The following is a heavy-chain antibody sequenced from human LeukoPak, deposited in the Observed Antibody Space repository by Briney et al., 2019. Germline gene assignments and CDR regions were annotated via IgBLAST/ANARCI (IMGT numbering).Heavy chain of an antibody. CDR1: GYTFTSYG. V-gene: IGHV1-18*01. CDR3: AGPPAYGGNSLDGMDV. CDR2: ISAYNGNT. Sequence: ASVKVSCKASGYTFTSYGISWGRQAPGQGLEWMGWISAYNGNTNYAQKLQGRVTMTTDTSTSTAYMELRSLRSDDTAVYYCAGPPAYGGNSLDGMDVWGQGTTVTVSS. D-gene: IGHD4-23*01. J-gene: IGHJ6*02.